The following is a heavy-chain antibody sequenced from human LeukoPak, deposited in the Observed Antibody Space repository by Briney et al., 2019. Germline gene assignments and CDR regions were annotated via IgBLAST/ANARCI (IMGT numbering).Heavy chain of an antibody. V-gene: IGHV3-48*03. J-gene: IGHJ4*02. CDR2: ISSSGSTI. CDR3: ARGDYYDSSGYTDY. D-gene: IGHD3-22*01. Sequence: GGSLRLSCAAFGFTFSSYEMNWVREAPGKGLEWVSYISSSGSTIYYADSVKGRFTISRDNAKNSLYLQMNSLRAEGTAVYYCARGDYYDSSGYTDYWGQGTLVTVSS. CDR1: GFTFSSYE.